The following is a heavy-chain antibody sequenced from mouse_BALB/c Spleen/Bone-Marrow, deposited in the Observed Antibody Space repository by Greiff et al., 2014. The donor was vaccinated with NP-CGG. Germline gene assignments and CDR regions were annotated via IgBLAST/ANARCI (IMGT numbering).Heavy chain of an antibody. J-gene: IGHJ4*01. CDR1: GFNIKDTY. Sequence: VQLQQSGAELVKPGASVKLSCTASGFNIKDTYMHWVKQRPEQGLEWIGRIDPANGNTKYDPKFQGKATITADTSSNTAYLQLSSLTSEDTAVYYCTRWEYYAMDYWGQGTSVTVSS. CDR3: TRWEYYAMDY. V-gene: IGHV14-3*02. CDR2: IDPANGNT. D-gene: IGHD4-1*01.